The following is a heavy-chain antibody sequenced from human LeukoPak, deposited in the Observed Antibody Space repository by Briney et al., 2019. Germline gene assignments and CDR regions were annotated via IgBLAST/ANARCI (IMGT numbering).Heavy chain of an antibody. J-gene: IGHJ4*02. CDR3: ARDTYSSGSGDY. CDR2: INWNGGST. Sequence: PGGSLRLSCAASGFTFDDYAMHWVRQAPGKGLEWVSGINWNGGSTGYADSVKGRFTISRDNAKNSLYLQMNSLRAEDTALYYCARDTYSSGSGDYWGQGTLVTVSS. CDR1: GFTFDDYA. D-gene: IGHD6-19*01. V-gene: IGHV3-20*04.